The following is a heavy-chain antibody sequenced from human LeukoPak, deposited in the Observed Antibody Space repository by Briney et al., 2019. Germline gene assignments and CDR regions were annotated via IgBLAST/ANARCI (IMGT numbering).Heavy chain of an antibody. CDR3: ARDPMRYCSSTSCYTGYFQH. CDR2: ISYDGSNK. CDR1: GFTFSSYA. D-gene: IGHD2-2*01. V-gene: IGHV3-30-3*01. J-gene: IGHJ1*01. Sequence: GGSLRLSCAASGFTFSSYAMHWVRQAPGKGLEWVAVISYDGSNKYYADSVKGRFTISRDNSKNTLYLQMNSLRAEDTAVYCCARDPMRYCSSTSCYTGYFQHWGQGTLVTVSS.